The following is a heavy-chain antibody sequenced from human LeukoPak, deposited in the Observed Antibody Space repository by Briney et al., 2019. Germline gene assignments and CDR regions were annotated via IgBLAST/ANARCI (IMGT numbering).Heavy chain of an antibody. Sequence: KPSETLSLTCTVSGGSISSHYWSWIRQPPGKGLEWIGYIYYSGNTNYNPSLKGRVTVSVDTSKNQFSLKLSSVTAADTAVYYCARDSYSGNYWADFDIWGQGAMVTVSS. D-gene: IGHD1-26*01. V-gene: IGHV4-59*11. CDR3: ARDSYSGNYWADFDI. J-gene: IGHJ3*02. CDR2: IYYSGNT. CDR1: GGSISSHY.